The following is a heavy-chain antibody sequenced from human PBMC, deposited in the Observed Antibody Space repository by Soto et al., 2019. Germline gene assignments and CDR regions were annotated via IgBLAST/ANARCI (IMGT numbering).Heavy chain of an antibody. D-gene: IGHD2-15*01. CDR3: ARVVVVVAATLGYNWFDP. CDR1: GGTFSSYA. J-gene: IGHJ5*02. Sequence: GTSVKVSCTASGGTFSSYAISWVRQAPGQGLEWMGGIIPIFGTANYAQKFQGRVTITADESTSTAYMELSSLRSEDTAVYYCARVVVVVAATLGYNWFDPCGQGTLVIVSS. V-gene: IGHV1-69*01. CDR2: IIPIFGTA.